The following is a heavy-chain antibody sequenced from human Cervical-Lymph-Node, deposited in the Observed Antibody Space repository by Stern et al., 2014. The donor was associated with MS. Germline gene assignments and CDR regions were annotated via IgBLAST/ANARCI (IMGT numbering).Heavy chain of an antibody. J-gene: IGHJ5*02. CDR2: IYPGDSDT. Sequence: EVQLVESGAEVKKPGESLKISCKTSGYKFTNQWIAWVRQMPGKGLEFMGIIYPGDSDTRYNPSFQGQVTISADKSINTAYLQWTSLKASDPAIYYCATHPVGPWGQGTLVIVSS. V-gene: IGHV5-51*01. CDR1: GYKFTNQW. CDR3: ATHPVGP.